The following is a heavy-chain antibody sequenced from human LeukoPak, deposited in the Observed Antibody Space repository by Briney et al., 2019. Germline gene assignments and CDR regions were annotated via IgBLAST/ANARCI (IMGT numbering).Heavy chain of an antibody. CDR3: ARATIVRRHCSSTSCAQGYYYYMDV. J-gene: IGHJ6*03. D-gene: IGHD2-2*01. CDR2: ISYDGSNK. V-gene: IGHV3-30-3*01. CDR1: GFTFSSYA. Sequence: PGGSLRLSCAASGFTFSSYAMHWVRQAPGKGLKWVAVISYDGSNKYYADSVKGRFTISRDNSKNTLYLQMNSLRAEDTAVYYCARATIVRRHCSSTSCAQGYYYYMDVWGKGTTVTVSS.